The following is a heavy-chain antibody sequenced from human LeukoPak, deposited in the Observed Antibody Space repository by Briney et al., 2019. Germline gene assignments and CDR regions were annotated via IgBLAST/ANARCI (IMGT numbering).Heavy chain of an antibody. CDR2: IYSSGST. D-gene: IGHD2-2*01. CDR1: GGSISSYY. CDR3: VRRYCSGISCNQSGGRWFDP. V-gene: IGHV4-59*01. Sequence: SETLSLTCTVSGGSISSYYWSWIRQPPGKGLEWIGYIYSSGSTDYNPSLKSRAIISVDTAMKQFSLKLNSLTAADTAVYYCVRRYCSGISCNQSGGRWFDPWGQGTLVTVSS. J-gene: IGHJ5*02.